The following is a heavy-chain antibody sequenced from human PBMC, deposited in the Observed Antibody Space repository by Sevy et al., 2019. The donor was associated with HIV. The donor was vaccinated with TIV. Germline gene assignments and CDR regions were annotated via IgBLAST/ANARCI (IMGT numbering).Heavy chain of an antibody. CDR2: ISSSSSYI. D-gene: IGHD6-13*01. J-gene: IGHJ4*02. V-gene: IGHV3-21*01. CDR3: ARDVIAAAGTDY. Sequence: GGSLRLSCAASGFTFSSYSMNWVRQAPGKGLEWVSSISSSSSYIYYADSVKGRFTISRDNAKNSLYLKMNSLRAEDTAVYYCARDVIAAAGTDYWGQGTLVTVSS. CDR1: GFTFSSYS.